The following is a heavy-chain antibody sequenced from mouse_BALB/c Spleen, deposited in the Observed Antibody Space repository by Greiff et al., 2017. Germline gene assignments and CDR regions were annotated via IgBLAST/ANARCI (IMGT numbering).Heavy chain of an antibody. CDR2: IDPETGGT. D-gene: IGHD2-14*01. J-gene: IGHJ4*01. V-gene: IGHV1-15*01. CDR3: TRGQVRRDYAMDY. Sequence: VQLQESGAELVRPGASVTLSCKASGYTFTDYEMHWVKQTPVHGLEWIGAIDPETGGTAYNQKFKGKATLTADKSSSTAYMELRSLTSEDSAVYYCTRGQVRRDYAMDYWGQGTSVTVSS. CDR1: GYTFTDYE.